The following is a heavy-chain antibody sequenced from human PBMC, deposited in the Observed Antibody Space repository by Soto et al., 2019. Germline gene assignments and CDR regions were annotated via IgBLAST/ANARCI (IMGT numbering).Heavy chain of an antibody. J-gene: IGHJ4*02. Sequence: PSQTLSLTCAISGDSVSSNSAAWNWIRQSPSRGLEWLGRTYYRSKWFNDYAVSVKSRITINPDTSKNQFSLQLSSVTPEDTAVYYRARARPYYDSSGYYDSWGQGILVTVSS. V-gene: IGHV6-1*01. CDR2: TYYRSKWFN. D-gene: IGHD3-22*01. CDR3: ARARPYYDSSGYYDS. CDR1: GDSVSSNSAA.